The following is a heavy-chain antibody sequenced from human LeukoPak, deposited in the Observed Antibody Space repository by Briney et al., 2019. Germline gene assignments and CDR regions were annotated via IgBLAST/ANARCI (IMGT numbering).Heavy chain of an antibody. J-gene: IGHJ4*02. CDR3: AKAEGWELPYYFDY. D-gene: IGHD1-26*01. Sequence: GGSLRLSCAASGFTFSSYAMSWVRQAPGKGLEWVSAISGSGGSTYYADSVKGRFTISRDNSKNSLYLQMNSLRAEDTALYYCAKAEGWELPYYFDYWGQGTLVTVSS. V-gene: IGHV3-23*01. CDR1: GFTFSSYA. CDR2: ISGSGGST.